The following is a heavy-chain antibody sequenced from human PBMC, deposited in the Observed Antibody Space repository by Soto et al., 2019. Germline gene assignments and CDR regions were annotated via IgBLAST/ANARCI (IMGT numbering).Heavy chain of an antibody. V-gene: IGHV3-23*01. CDR2: ISGSGGST. Sequence: GGSLRLSCAASGFTFRSSAMSWVGRAPGKGRGWVWAISGSGGSTYYADSVEGRFTISRDNSKNTLYLQMNSLRAEDTAVYYCAKYLNAIYGYYFDYWGQGTLVTVSS. CDR3: AKYLNAIYGYYFDY. D-gene: IGHD3-3*01. J-gene: IGHJ4*02. CDR1: GFTFRSSA.